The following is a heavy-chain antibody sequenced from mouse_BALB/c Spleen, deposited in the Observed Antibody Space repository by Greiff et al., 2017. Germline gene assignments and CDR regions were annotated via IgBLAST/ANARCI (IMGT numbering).Heavy chain of an antibody. J-gene: IGHJ3*01. D-gene: IGHD4-1*01. Sequence: EVQVVESGGGLVQPGGSRKLSCAASGFTFSSFGMHWVRQAPEKGLEWVAYISSGSSTIYYADTVKGRFTISRDNPKNTLFLQMTSLRSEDTAMYYCASNWGSYWGQGTLVTVSA. CDR1: GFTFSSFG. CDR2: ISSGSSTI. V-gene: IGHV5-17*02. CDR3: ASNWGSY.